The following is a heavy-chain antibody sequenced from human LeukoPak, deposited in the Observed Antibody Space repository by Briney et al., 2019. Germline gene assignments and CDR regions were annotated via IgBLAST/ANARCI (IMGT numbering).Heavy chain of an antibody. CDR1: GFTFSSYS. J-gene: IGHJ4*02. D-gene: IGHD3-10*01. CDR3: AKSHSGYGSGIPKYYFDY. CDR2: ISSSSSYI. V-gene: IGHV3-21*01. Sequence: GGSLRLSCAASGFTFSSYSMNWVRQAPGKGLEWVSSISSSSSYIYYADSVKGRFTISRDNSKNTLYLQMSSLRAEDTAVYYCAKSHSGYGSGIPKYYFDYWGQGTLVTVSS.